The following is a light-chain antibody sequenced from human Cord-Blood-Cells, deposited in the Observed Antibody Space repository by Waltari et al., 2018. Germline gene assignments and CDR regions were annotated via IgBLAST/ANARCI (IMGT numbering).Light chain of an antibody. CDR3: CSYAGSYV. CDR1: SSDVGGYHF. V-gene: IGLV2-11*01. CDR2: DVS. Sequence: QSALPPPRSVSGSPGQSVTIPCTGTSSDVGGYHFVSWYQQHPVKAPKLMIYDVSKRPSGVPDRFSGSKAGNTASLTISGLQAEDEADYYCCSYAGSYVFGTGTKVTVL. J-gene: IGLJ1*01.